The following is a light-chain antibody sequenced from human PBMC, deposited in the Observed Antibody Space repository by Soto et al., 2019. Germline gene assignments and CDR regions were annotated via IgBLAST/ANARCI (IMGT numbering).Light chain of an antibody. CDR2: QVS. CDR3: SSYSSSSTFYV. CDR1: SSDIGGFYY. V-gene: IGLV2-14*01. Sequence: QSVLTQPASVSGSPGQSITISCTGTSSDIGGFYYVSWYQHHSGKDPKLMIYQVSNRPSGVSNRFSGSKSGNTASLTISGLQAEDEADYFCSSYSSSSTFYVFGDGTKVTVL. J-gene: IGLJ1*01.